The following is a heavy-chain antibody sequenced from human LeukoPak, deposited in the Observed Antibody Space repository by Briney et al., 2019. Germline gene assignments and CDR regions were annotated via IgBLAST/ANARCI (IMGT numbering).Heavy chain of an antibody. J-gene: IGHJ6*02. CDR2: IWYDGSNK. CDR1: GYTFSSYG. CDR3: ARGLTYDFWSGYYFFADYYYYYGMDV. D-gene: IGHD3-3*01. Sequence: GGSLRLSCAASGYTFSSYGMHWVRQAPGKGLEWVAVIWYDGSNKYYADSVKGRFTISRDNSKNTLYLQMNSLRAEDTAVYYCARGLTYDFWSGYYFFADYYYYYGMDVWGQGTTVTVSS. V-gene: IGHV3-33*01.